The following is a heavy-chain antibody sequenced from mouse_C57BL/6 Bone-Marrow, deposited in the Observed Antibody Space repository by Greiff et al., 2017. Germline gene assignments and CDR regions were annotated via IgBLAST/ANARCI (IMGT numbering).Heavy chain of an antibody. CDR1: GYTFTSYW. J-gene: IGHJ4*01. CDR2: IHPSDSDT. CDR3: AIRIRCYYAMDY. D-gene: IGHD1-1*01. V-gene: IGHV1-74*01. Sequence: QVQLQQPGAELVKPGASVKVSCKASGYTFTSYWMHWVKQRPGQGLEWIGRIHPSDSDTNYNQKFKGKATLTVDKASSTAYMQLSSLTSEDSAVYYCAIRIRCYYAMDYWGQGTSVTVSS.